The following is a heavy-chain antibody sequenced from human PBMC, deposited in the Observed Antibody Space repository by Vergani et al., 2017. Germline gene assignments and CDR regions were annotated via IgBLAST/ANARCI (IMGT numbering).Heavy chain of an antibody. CDR2: IRYDGSNK. J-gene: IGHJ4*02. CDR3: AKDDSTNYYYCSGSYPDY. D-gene: IGHD3-10*01. V-gene: IGHV3-30*02. Sequence: QVQLVESGGGVVQPGGSLRLSCAASGFTFSSYGMHWVRQAPGKGLEWVAFIRYDGSNKYYADSVKGRFTISRDNSKNTLYLQMNSLRAEDTAVYYCAKDDSTNYYYCSGSYPDYWGQGTLVTVSS. CDR1: GFTFSSYG.